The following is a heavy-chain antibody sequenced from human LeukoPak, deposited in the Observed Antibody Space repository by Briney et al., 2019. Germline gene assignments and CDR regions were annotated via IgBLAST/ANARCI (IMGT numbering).Heavy chain of an antibody. V-gene: IGHV4-4*07. CDR3: ARARCSGGSCYSDSGDWFDP. CDR1: GGSISSYY. Sequence: SETLSLTCTVSGGSISSYYWSWIRQPAGKGLEWIGRIHTSGSNNYNPSLKSRVTLSVDTSKNQFSLKLSSVTAADTAVYYCARARCSGGSCYSDSGDWFDPWGQGTLVTVSS. J-gene: IGHJ5*02. CDR2: IHTSGSN. D-gene: IGHD2-15*01.